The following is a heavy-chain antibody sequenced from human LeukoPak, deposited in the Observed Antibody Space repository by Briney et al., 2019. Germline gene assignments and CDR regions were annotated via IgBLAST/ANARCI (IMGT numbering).Heavy chain of an antibody. CDR1: GYTFTGYY. D-gene: IGHD3-10*01. Sequence: PGASVKVSCKAFGYTFTGYYMHWVRQAPGQGLEWMGWINPNSGGTNYAQKFQGRVTMTRDTSISTAYMELSRLRSDDTAVYYCARERSGLLWFGESNDAFDIWGQGTMVTVSS. J-gene: IGHJ3*02. V-gene: IGHV1-2*02. CDR2: INPNSGGT. CDR3: ARERSGLLWFGESNDAFDI.